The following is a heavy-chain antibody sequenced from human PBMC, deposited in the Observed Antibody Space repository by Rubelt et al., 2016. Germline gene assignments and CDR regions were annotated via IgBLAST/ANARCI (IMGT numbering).Heavy chain of an antibody. CDR2: ISRNGGST. D-gene: IGHD3-10*01. V-gene: IGHV3-64*01. J-gene: IGHJ4*02. CDR1: GFTFSSYA. Sequence: EVQLVESGGGLVQPGGSLRLSCAASGFTFSSYAMHWVRQAPGKGLAYVSAISRNGGSTYYANSVKGRFTISRDNSKNTPYLQMGSLRAEDMAVYYCARGGLLWCGELFLWGQGTLVTVSS. CDR3: ARGGLLWCGELFL.